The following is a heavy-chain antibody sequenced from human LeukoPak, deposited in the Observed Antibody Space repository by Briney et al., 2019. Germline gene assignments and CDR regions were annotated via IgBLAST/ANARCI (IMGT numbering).Heavy chain of an antibody. J-gene: IGHJ4*02. CDR3: ARDVVGATYFD. Sequence: GGSLRLSCAASRFTVSSNYMTWVRQAPGKGLEWVSIIYSGGSTSYADSVKGRFTISRDNSKNTLYLQMNSLRAEDTAVYYCARDVVGATYFDWGQGTLVTVSS. CDR1: RFTVSSNY. CDR2: IYSGGST. V-gene: IGHV3-53*01. D-gene: IGHD1-26*01.